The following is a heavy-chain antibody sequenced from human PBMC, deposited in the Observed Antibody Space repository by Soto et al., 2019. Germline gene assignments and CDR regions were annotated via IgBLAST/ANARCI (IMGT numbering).Heavy chain of an antibody. CDR2: INHSGST. Sequence: LFLTCAVYGGSFSGYYWSWIRQPPGKGLEWIGEINHSGSTNYNPSLKSRVTISVDTSKNQFSLKLSSVTAADTAVYYCARSYDFWSGYFRDYYYVMDVGGQGTTVTVS. J-gene: IGHJ6*02. CDR1: GGSFSGYY. V-gene: IGHV4-34*01. D-gene: IGHD3-3*01. CDR3: ARSYDFWSGYFRDYYYVMDV.